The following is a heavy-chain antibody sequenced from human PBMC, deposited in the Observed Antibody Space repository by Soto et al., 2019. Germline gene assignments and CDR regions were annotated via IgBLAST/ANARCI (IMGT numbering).Heavy chain of an antibody. Sequence: EVQLVESGGGLVKPGGSLRLSCAASGFTFSSYSMNWVRQAPGKGLEWVSTISSRNNDMYYVDSVKGRFTISRDNARNTVYLQMNSLSGDDTAVYYCARDVNGGFCGAWGQGTLVTVSS. CDR3: ARDVNGGFCGA. CDR2: ISSRNNDM. CDR1: GFTFSSYS. J-gene: IGHJ5*02. V-gene: IGHV3-21*01. D-gene: IGHD2-21*01.